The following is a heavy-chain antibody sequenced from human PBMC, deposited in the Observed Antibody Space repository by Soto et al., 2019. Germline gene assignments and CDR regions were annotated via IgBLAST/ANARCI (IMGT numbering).Heavy chain of an antibody. J-gene: IGHJ4*02. CDR3: ARERRGWYDSSGYVFDY. V-gene: IGHV4-4*07. Sequence: SETLSLTCTVPGGSISSYYWSWIRQPAGKGLEWIGRIYTSGSTNYNPSLKSRVTMSVDTSKNQFSLKLSSVTAADTAVYYCARERRGWYDSSGYVFDYWGQGTLVTVSS. CDR2: IYTSGST. CDR1: GGSISSYY. D-gene: IGHD3-22*01.